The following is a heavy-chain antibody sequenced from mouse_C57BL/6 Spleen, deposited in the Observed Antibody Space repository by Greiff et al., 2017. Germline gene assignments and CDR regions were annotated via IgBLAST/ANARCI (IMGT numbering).Heavy chain of an antibody. Sequence: VMLVESGAELARPGASVKLSCKASGYTFTSYGISWVKQRTGQGLEWIGEIYPRSGNTYYNEKFKGKATLTADKSSSTAYMERRSLTSEDSAVYFCARSDDYGFDYWGQGTTLTVSS. V-gene: IGHV1-81*01. CDR1: GYTFTSYG. D-gene: IGHD2-4*01. CDR3: ARSDDYGFDY. CDR2: IYPRSGNT. J-gene: IGHJ2*01.